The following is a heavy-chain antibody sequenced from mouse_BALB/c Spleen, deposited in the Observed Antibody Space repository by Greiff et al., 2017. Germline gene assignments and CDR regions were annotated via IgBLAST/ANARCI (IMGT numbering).Heavy chain of an antibody. D-gene: IGHD2-14*01. CDR1: GFNIKDTY. Sequence: VQLQQSGAELVKPGASVKLSCTASGFNIKDTYMHWVKQRPEQGLEWIGRIDPANGNTKYDPKFQGKATITADTSSNTAYLQLSSLTSEDTAVYYCARPYRYDWFAYWGQGTLVTVSA. V-gene: IGHV14-3*02. J-gene: IGHJ3*01. CDR3: ARPYRYDWFAY. CDR2: IDPANGNT.